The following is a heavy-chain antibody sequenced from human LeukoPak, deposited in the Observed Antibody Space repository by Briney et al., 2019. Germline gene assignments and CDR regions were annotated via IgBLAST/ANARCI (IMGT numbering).Heavy chain of an antibody. CDR2: IYTSGST. CDR1: GGSISSYY. V-gene: IGHV4-4*07. CDR3: ARERQYYDFWSGYDGRYYFDY. J-gene: IGHJ4*02. D-gene: IGHD3-3*01. Sequence: SETLSLTCTVSGGSISSYYWSWIRQPARQGLEWIGRIYTSGSTNYNPSLKSRVTMSVDTSKNQFSLKLSSVTAADTAVYYCARERQYYDFWSGYDGRYYFDYWGQGTLVTVSS.